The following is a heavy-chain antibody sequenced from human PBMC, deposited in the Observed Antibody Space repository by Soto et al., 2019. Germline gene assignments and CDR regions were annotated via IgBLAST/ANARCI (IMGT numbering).Heavy chain of an antibody. D-gene: IGHD6-13*01. J-gene: IGHJ5*02. CDR1: VASIDYCY. Sequence: LETLSLTCTVSVASIDYCYWIWIRQTPGKGLEWVGFMYYSETTKYNPSLKGRVNMSLDTSKNQVSLHLKSVTAADTAVYYCARANSSTWYKLEYKWFDPWGQGTQVTVSS. CDR3: ARANSSTWYKLEYKWFDP. CDR2: MYYSETT. V-gene: IGHV4-59*01.